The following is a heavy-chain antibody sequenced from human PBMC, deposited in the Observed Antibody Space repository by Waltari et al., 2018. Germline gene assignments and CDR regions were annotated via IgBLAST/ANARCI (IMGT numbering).Heavy chain of an antibody. CDR2: ISSSSSTI. CDR1: GFTFSSYS. D-gene: IGHD4-17*01. V-gene: IGHV3-48*01. J-gene: IGHJ4*02. Sequence: EVQLVESGGGLVQPGGSLRLSCAASGFTFSSYSMNWVRQAPGKGLEWVSDISSSSSTIYYADSVKGRFTISRDNAKNSLYLQMNSLRAEDTAVYYCARDRLPHYGVIYYFDDWGQGTLVTVSS. CDR3: ARDRLPHYGVIYYFDD.